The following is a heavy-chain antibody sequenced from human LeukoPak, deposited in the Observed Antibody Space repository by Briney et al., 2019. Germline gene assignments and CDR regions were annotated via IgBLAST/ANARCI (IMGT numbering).Heavy chain of an antibody. CDR1: GFSLSTSGMC. J-gene: IGHJ4*02. Sequence: ESGPALVKPTQTLTLTCTFSGFSLSTSGMCVSWIRQPPGKALEWLARIDWDDDKYYSTSLKTRLTISKDSSKNQVVLTMTNMDPVDTATYYCARTPLTRTYSSSPIKGYYFDYWGQGTLVTVSS. CDR2: IDWDDDK. CDR3: ARTPLTRTYSSSPIKGYYFDY. V-gene: IGHV2-70*11. D-gene: IGHD6-6*01.